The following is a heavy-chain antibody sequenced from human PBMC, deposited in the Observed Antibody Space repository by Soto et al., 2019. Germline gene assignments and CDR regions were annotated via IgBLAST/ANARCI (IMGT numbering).Heavy chain of an antibody. V-gene: IGHV2-5*02. CDR3: AHIKQGFMVYAQFDY. J-gene: IGHJ4*02. CDR2: IYWDDDK. D-gene: IGHD2-8*01. Sequence: QITLKESGPTLVKPTQTLTLTCTFSGFSLSTSGVGVGWIRQPPGKALEWLALIYWDDDKRYSPSLKSRLTITKDSSNNQVVLTMTNMDPVDTATYYCAHIKQGFMVYAQFDYWGQGTLVTVSS. CDR1: GFSLSTSGVG.